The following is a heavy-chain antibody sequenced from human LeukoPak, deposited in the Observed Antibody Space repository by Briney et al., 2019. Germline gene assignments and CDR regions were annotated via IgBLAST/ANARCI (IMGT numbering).Heavy chain of an antibody. D-gene: IGHD1-26*01. CDR1: GYSFNTYW. CDR2: IYPGDSDT. V-gene: IGHV5-51*01. J-gene: IGHJ3*02. Sequence: GESLKISCKGSGYSFNTYWIGWVRQMPGEGLEWMGIIYPGDSDTRYSPSFQGQVTISADKSISTAYLQWSSLKASDTAMYYCANSRIVGAPGAFDIWGQGTMVTVSS. CDR3: ANSRIVGAPGAFDI.